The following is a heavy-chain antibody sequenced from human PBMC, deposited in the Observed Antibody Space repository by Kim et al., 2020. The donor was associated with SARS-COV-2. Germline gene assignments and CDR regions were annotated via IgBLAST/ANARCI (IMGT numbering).Heavy chain of an antibody. Sequence: GGSLRLSCIATGFTVSPKYITWVRQAPGKGLEWVSLIDNDGAGRRYYADSVRGRFTMSRDNSRTTTFLQMHSLRIEDTAVYYCAWSFYDDSAGGGEYWGQGTLVPVSS. V-gene: IGHV3-66*02. CDR3: AWSFYDDSAGGGEY. CDR1: GFTVSPKY. J-gene: IGHJ4*02. CDR2: IDNDGAGRR. D-gene: IGHD3-16*01.